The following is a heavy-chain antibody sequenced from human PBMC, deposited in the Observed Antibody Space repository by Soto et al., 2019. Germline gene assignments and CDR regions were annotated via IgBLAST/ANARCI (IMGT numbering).Heavy chain of an antibody. J-gene: IGHJ5*02. CDR2: IYATGTT. D-gene: IGHD1-1*01. CDR3: VRDGTKTLRDWFDP. Sequence: PSETLSLTCTVSGASVSGFYWSWIRKSAGKGLEWIGRIYATGTTDYNPSLKSRVMMSVDTSKKQFSLKLRSVTAADTAVYYCVRDGTKTLRDWFDPWGQGISVTVSS. V-gene: IGHV4-4*07. CDR1: GASVSGFY.